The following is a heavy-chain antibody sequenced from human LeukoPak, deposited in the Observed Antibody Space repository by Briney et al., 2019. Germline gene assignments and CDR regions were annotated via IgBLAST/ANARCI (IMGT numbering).Heavy chain of an antibody. J-gene: IGHJ5*02. Sequence: GASVKVSCKASGYSFTNYDINWVRQATGQGLEWMGWMNPKSGDTGYSQKFQGRVFITRDTSINTAYMELSSLGSDDTAVYYCARGRRSGGITMIRGVKDRGWFNPWGQGTLVTVSS. CDR2: MNPKSGDT. CDR3: ARGRRSGGITMIRGVKDRGWFNP. D-gene: IGHD3-10*01. CDR1: GYSFTNYD. V-gene: IGHV1-8*03.